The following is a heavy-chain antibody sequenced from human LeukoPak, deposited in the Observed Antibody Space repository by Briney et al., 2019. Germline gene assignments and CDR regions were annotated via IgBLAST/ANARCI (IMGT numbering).Heavy chain of an antibody. CDR3: ARHLARRAAGEVDY. J-gene: IGHJ4*02. Sequence: PAETLSLTCTVWGGSISSYYWSWIRQPPGKGLEGIGYIYYSGSTNYNPSLKSRVTISVDTSKNQFSLELISVTAADTAVYYCARHLARRAAGEVDYWGQGTLVTVSS. CDR2: IYYSGST. D-gene: IGHD6-13*01. CDR1: GGSISSYY. V-gene: IGHV4-59*08.